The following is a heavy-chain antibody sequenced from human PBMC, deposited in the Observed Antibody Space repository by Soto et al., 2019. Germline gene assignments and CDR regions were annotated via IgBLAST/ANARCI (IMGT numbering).Heavy chain of an antibody. CDR3: AKDPVTYYYDSSGYYYPFDY. J-gene: IGHJ4*02. V-gene: IGHV3-23*01. CDR2: ISGSGGST. CDR1: GFTFSSYA. D-gene: IGHD3-22*01. Sequence: GGSLRLSCAASGFTFSSYAMSWVRQAPGKGLEWVSAISGSGGSTYYADSVKGRFTISRDNSKNTLYLQMNSLRAEDTAVYYCAKDPVTYYYDSSGYYYPFDYWGQGTLVTVSS.